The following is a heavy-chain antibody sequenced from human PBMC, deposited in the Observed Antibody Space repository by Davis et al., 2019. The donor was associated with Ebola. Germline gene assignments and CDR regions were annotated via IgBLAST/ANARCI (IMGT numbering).Heavy chain of an antibody. J-gene: IGHJ4*02. Sequence: PGGSLRLSCAASGFTFSSYNMNWVRQAPGKGLEWVSYISSSSSTIYYADSVKGRFTISRDNAKNSLYLQMNSLRDDDTAVYYCARDPLRRFDYWGQGTQVTVSS. CDR2: ISSSSSTI. D-gene: IGHD4-17*01. CDR3: ARDPLRRFDY. V-gene: IGHV3-48*02. CDR1: GFTFSSYN.